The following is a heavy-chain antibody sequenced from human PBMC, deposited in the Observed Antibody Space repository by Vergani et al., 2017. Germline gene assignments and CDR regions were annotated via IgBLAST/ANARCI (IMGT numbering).Heavy chain of an antibody. CDR2: VYDSGS. D-gene: IGHD3-10*01. Sequence: QLQLQESGPGLVKPSETLSLTCTVSGGSLRSYYWTWVRQPPGRGLEWIGYVYDSGSNQNPSLKSRVTISIDTSKNQFSLRLSSVTAADTAVYYCARAANWSEDESYYGSAPYYYFMDVWGQGTTVTVSS. V-gene: IGHV4-59*01. J-gene: IGHJ6*02. CDR1: GGSLRSYY. CDR3: ARAANWSEDESYYGSAPYYYFMDV.